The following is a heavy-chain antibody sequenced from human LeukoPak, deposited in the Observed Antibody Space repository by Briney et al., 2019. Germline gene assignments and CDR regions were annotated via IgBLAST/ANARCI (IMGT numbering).Heavy chain of an antibody. J-gene: IGHJ4*02. CDR1: GGTFSNYE. CDR2: IIPMFGTA. D-gene: IGHD6-13*01. CDR3: ARVGGFDSSSWYGTSDY. Sequence: SVKVSCKASGGTFSNYEISWVRQAPGQGLEWMGGIIPMFGTANYAQKFQGRVTITADESTSTAYMELRSLRSDDTAVYYCARVGGFDSSSWYGTSDYWGQGTLVTVSS. V-gene: IGHV1-69*13.